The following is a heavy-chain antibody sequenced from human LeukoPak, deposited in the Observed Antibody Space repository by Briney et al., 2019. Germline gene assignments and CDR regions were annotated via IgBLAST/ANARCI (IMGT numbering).Heavy chain of an antibody. CDR3: ARVVIPVNYFDY. CDR2: INHSGST. J-gene: IGHJ4*02. V-gene: IGHV4-34*01. D-gene: IGHD3-22*01. Sequence: SETLSLTCAVYGGSFSGYYWSWIRQPPGKGLEWIGEINHSGSTNYNPSLKSRVTISVDTSKNQFSLKLSSVTAADTAVYYCARVVIPVNYFDYWGPGTLVTVSS. CDR1: GGSFSGYY.